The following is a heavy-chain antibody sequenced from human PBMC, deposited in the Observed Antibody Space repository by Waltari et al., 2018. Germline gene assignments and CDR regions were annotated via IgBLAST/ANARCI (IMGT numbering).Heavy chain of an antibody. D-gene: IGHD3-16*02. V-gene: IGHV4-39*07. CDR2: IYYSGST. Sequence: QLQLQESGPGLVKPSETLSLTCTVSGGSISSSSYYWGWIRQPPGKGLEWIGSIYYSGSTYYNPSLKSRVTISVDTSKNQFSLKLSSVTAADTAVYYCAREDETYYDYIWGSYRLAAFDIWGQGTMVTVSS. CDR1: GGSISSSSYY. CDR3: AREDETYYDYIWGSYRLAAFDI. J-gene: IGHJ3*02.